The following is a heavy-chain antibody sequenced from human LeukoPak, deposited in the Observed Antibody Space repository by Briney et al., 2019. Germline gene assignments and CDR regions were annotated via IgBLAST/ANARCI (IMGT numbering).Heavy chain of an antibody. D-gene: IGHD2-21*02. CDR3: ARGEGDYSWFAP. Sequence: ASVKVSCKASGGTFSSYAISWVRQAPGQGLEWMGGIIPIFGTANYAQKFQGRVTITADESTSTAYMELSSLRSEDTAVYYCARGEGDYSWFAPWGQGTLVTVSS. CDR2: IIPIFGTA. CDR1: GGTFSSYA. V-gene: IGHV1-69*13. J-gene: IGHJ5*02.